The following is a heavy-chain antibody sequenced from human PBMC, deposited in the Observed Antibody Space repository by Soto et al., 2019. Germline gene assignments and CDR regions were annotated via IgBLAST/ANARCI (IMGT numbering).Heavy chain of an antibody. CDR3: VCPDGRISQH. V-gene: IGHV1-8*01. D-gene: IGHD2-2*01. CDR1: GYTFTNYD. Sequence: QVQLVQSGAEVKKPGASVKVSCKASGYTFTNYDIHWVRQATGQGLEWMGWINPNSGNIGYAEKFQGRVIMTRNTSISTDYMEVTSLRSEDTAVYYCVCPDGRISQHWGQGTLVTVSS. CDR2: INPNSGNI. J-gene: IGHJ1*01.